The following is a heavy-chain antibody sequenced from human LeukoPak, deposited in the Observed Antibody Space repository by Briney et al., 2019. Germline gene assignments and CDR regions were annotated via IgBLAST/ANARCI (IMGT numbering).Heavy chain of an antibody. CDR2: IDRDGFPT. CDR3: AASRWSGALDF. D-gene: IGHD3-3*01. CDR1: GFIFRDYW. J-gene: IGHJ4*02. Sequence: GGSLRLSCAASGFIFRDYWMLWVRQAPGKGLIWVSRIDRDGFPTIYADTVKGRFTVSRNNARNTLYLQMNNLRDDDSAVYYCAASRWSGALDFWGKGSLVTVSS. V-gene: IGHV3-74*01.